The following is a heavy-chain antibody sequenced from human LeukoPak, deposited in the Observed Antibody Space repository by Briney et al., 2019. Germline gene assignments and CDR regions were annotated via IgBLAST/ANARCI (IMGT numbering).Heavy chain of an antibody. J-gene: IGHJ6*03. CDR2: IYSGGGI. CDR3: ARVVRKYRGDYYYYMDV. D-gene: IGHD2-2*01. CDR1: GLTVSTNH. V-gene: IGHV3-53*01. Sequence: GGSLRLSCAASGLTVSTNHMSWVRQDPGKGLECVSVIYSGGGIYYADSVKGRFTISRDNSKNTLDLQMNSLRAEDTAVYYCARVVRKYRGDYYYYMDVWGKGTTVTVFS.